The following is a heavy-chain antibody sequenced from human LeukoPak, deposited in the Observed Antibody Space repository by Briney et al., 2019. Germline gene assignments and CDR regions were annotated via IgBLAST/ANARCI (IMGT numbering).Heavy chain of an antibody. Sequence: PGTLSLTCTVSGDSISSGGYYWSWIRQHPGKGLEWIGYIYYSGTTNYNPSLKSRVIISLDKSKNQFSLKLSAVTAADTAVYYCAKTRDTRVDYWGQGTLVTVSS. CDR1: GDSISSGGYY. J-gene: IGHJ4*02. CDR3: AKTRDTRVDY. D-gene: IGHD1-1*01. CDR2: IYYSGTT. V-gene: IGHV4-31*03.